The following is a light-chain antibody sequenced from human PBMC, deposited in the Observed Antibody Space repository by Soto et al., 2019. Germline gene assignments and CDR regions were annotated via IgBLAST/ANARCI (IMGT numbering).Light chain of an antibody. V-gene: IGKV3-15*01. CDR1: QSVSST. Sequence: EIVMTQSPATLSVSPGERATLSCRASQSVSSTLAWYQQKPGQAPRVLIYGASTRATDIPARFSGSGSGTEFTLTISSLQSEDSEVYYCQQYNNWAQTFGQGTKVDIK. CDR3: QQYNNWAQT. J-gene: IGKJ1*01. CDR2: GAS.